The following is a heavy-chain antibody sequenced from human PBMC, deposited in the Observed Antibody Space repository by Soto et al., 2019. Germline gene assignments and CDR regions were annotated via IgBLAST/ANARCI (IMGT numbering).Heavy chain of an antibody. CDR1: GCTLSYYY. Sequence: XSVKVSCKASGCTLSYYYIQWVRQAPGQGLEWMGWINPNSGDPNYAQKFQGRVTMSRDTSINTAYMELRWLRSEDTAVYYCTREGGGIAAAGAGNDAFDIWGQGTKVTVSS. J-gene: IGHJ3*02. CDR3: TREGGGIAAAGAGNDAFDI. CDR2: INPNSGDP. V-gene: IGHV1-2*02. D-gene: IGHD6-13*01.